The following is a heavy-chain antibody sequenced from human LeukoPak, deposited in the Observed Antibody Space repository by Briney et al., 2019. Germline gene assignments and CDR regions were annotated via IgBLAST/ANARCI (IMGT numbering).Heavy chain of an antibody. J-gene: IGHJ3*02. Sequence: GASVKVSCKASGYTFSIYGVTWVRQAPGQGLEWMGWISARNGNTNYAQKVQGRLTMTIDTSTSTAYMELRSLTSDDTAVYFCAREGSPRSYYDSSGAFDAFDIWGQGTMVTVSS. V-gene: IGHV1-18*01. CDR1: GYTFSIYG. CDR3: AREGSPRSYYDSSGAFDAFDI. D-gene: IGHD3-22*01. CDR2: ISARNGNT.